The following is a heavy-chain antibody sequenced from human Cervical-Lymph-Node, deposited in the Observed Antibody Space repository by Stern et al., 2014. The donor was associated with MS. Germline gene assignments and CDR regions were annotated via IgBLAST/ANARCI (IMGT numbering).Heavy chain of an antibody. D-gene: IGHD3-10*01. V-gene: IGHV2-5*02. CDR3: AHRLPNMVRGINFFGP. J-gene: IGHJ5*02. CDR1: GFSLNTNGVA. Sequence: QITLKESGPTLVKPTQTLTLTCTFSGFSLNTNGVAVGWIRQPPGKALEWLALIYCDGDKRYSPSPTSRLTISQGTSKNQVILTMTNMDPADTATYYCAHRLPNMVRGINFFGPWGQGTLVTVSS. CDR2: IYCDGDK.